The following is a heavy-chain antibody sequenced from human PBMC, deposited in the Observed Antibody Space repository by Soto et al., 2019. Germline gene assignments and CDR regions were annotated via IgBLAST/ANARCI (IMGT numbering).Heavy chain of an antibody. Sequence: GGSLRLSCAASGFTFSSYAMSWVRQAPGKGLEWVSAISGSGGSTYYADSVKGRFTISRDNSKNTLYLHMNSLGAEDTAVYYCANQDSSGWYDYWGQGTLVTVSS. CDR1: GFTFSSYA. J-gene: IGHJ4*02. CDR3: ANQDSSGWYDY. CDR2: ISGSGGST. D-gene: IGHD6-19*01. V-gene: IGHV3-23*01.